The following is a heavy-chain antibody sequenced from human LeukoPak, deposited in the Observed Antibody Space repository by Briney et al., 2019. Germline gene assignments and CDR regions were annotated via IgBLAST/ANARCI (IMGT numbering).Heavy chain of an antibody. CDR3: ARDRRLQLEFFEY. J-gene: IGHJ4*02. Sequence: GGSLRLSCLASGFTFSRYAMRWVRQAPGKGLEWVALISYAGDNKQYADSVKGRFNISRDDYRNMLHLQMDSLRPEDTAVYYCARDRRLQLEFFEYWGQGILVTVTS. V-gene: IGHV3-30-3*01. CDR1: GFTFSRYA. CDR2: ISYAGDNK. D-gene: IGHD5-24*01.